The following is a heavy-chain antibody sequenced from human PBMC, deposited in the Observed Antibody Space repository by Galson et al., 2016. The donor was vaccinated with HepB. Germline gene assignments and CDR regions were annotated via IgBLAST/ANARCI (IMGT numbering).Heavy chain of an antibody. CDR3: ARPSSGAFDI. V-gene: IGHV3-30*01. CDR1: GFTFCTFD. CDR2: ISYDGTNK. J-gene: IGHJ3*02. D-gene: IGHD3-10*01. Sequence: SLRLSCAASGFTFCTFDMHWVRQAPGKGLEWVTFISYDGTNKHYVDSVKGRFTISRDNSKNTLYLEMNSLRDEDMAVYYCARPSSGAFDIWGQGTLVTVSS.